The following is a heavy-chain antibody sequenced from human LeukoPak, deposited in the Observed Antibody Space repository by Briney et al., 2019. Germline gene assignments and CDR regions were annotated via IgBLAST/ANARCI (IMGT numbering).Heavy chain of an antibody. J-gene: IGHJ4*02. CDR1: GFTFSSYA. CDR3: AKDKAPSITIFGVIDY. CDR2: ISGSGGST. D-gene: IGHD3-3*01. Sequence: PGGSLGLSCAASGFTFSSYAMSWVRQAPGKGLEWVSAISGSGGSTYYADSVKGRFTISRDNSKNTLYLQMNSLRAEDTAVYYCAKDKAPSITIFGVIDYWGQGTLVTVSS. V-gene: IGHV3-23*01.